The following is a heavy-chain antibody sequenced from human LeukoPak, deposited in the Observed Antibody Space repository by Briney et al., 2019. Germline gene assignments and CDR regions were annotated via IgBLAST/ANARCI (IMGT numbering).Heavy chain of an antibody. Sequence: SQTLSLTCTVSGGSISSGDYYWSWIRQPPGKGLEWIGSIYYSGSTNYNPSLKSRVTISVDTSKNQFSLKLSSVTAADTAVYYCARGHQWELLRSRYYFDYWGQGTLVTVSS. D-gene: IGHD1-26*01. CDR3: ARGHQWELLRSRYYFDY. CDR2: IYYSGST. CDR1: GGSISSGDYY. V-gene: IGHV4-61*08. J-gene: IGHJ4*02.